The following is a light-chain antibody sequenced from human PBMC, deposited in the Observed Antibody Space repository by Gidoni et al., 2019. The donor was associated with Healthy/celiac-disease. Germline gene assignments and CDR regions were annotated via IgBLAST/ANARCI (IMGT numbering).Light chain of an antibody. CDR2: RNN. V-gene: IGLV1-47*01. Sequence: QSLLTQPPSASGTPGHMVTISCSGSSYNIGSNYVYWYQQLPGTAPKHLIYRNNQRPSGVPDRVSGSKSGTSASLAISGLRSEDEADYYCAAWDDSLSGAVFGGGTQLTVL. CDR1: SYNIGSNY. CDR3: AAWDDSLSGAV. J-gene: IGLJ7*01.